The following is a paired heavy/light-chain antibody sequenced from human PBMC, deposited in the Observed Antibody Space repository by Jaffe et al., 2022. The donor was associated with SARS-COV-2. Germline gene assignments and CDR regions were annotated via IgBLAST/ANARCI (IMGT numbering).Light chain of an antibody. CDR3: QVWDSSSDHVI. CDR1: NIGDKS. V-gene: IGLV3-21*04. CDR2: FDS. Sequence: SYVLTQPPSVSVAPGKTARITCGGNNIGDKSVHWYQQKPGQAPVLVIYFDSDRPSGIPERFSGSNSGNTATLTINRVEAGDEADYYCQVWDSSSDHVIFGGGTELTVL. J-gene: IGLJ2*01.
Heavy chain of an antibody. Sequence: EVQLVESGGSLVKPGGSLRLSCAASGFTFSNAWMSWVRQAPGKGLEWVGRIKSKTDGVTTDYAAPVKGRFTISRDDSKTTLYLQMNSLKTEDTAVYYCATEAVLLSFGELSESESSFDYWGQGTLVTVSS. J-gene: IGHJ4*02. V-gene: IGHV3-15*01. CDR1: GFTFSNAW. D-gene: IGHD3-10*01. CDR2: IKSKTDGVTT. CDR3: ATEAVLLSFGELSESESSFDY.